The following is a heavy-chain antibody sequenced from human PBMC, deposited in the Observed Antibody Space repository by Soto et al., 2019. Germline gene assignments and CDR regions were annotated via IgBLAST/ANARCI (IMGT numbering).Heavy chain of an antibody. D-gene: IGHD4-17*01. J-gene: IGHJ3*02. Sequence: PSETLSLTCTVSGGSISSGDYYWSWIRQPPGKGLEWIGYIYYSGSTYYNPSLKSRVTISVDTSKNQFSLKLSSVTAADTAVYYCARTPTGRAAFDIWGQGTMVTVS. CDR2: IYYSGST. CDR3: ARTPTGRAAFDI. CDR1: GGSISSGDYY. V-gene: IGHV4-30-4*01.